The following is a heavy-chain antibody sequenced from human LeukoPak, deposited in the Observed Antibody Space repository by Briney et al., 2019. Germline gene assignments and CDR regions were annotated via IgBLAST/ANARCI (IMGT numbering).Heavy chain of an antibody. D-gene: IGHD4-23*01. Sequence: ASVKVSCKASGYTFTGYYIHWVRQAPGQGLEWMGWINPNSGGTNYAQKFQGRVTMTRDTSISTAYMELSRLRSDDTAVYYCARVTGDYGGNGPFDYWGQGTLVTVSS. CDR3: ARVTGDYGGNGPFDY. J-gene: IGHJ4*02. CDR1: GYTFTGYY. CDR2: INPNSGGT. V-gene: IGHV1-2*02.